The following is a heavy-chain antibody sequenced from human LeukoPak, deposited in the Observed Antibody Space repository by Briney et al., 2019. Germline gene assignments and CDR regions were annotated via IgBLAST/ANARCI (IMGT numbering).Heavy chain of an antibody. J-gene: IGHJ4*02. CDR1: GFTFSNAW. D-gene: IGHD3-22*01. CDR3: AKTPDYYDSSGYLFDY. Sequence: PGGSLRLSCAASGFTFSNAWMSWVRQAPGKGLEWVGRIKSKTDGGTTDYAAPVKGRFTISRDDSKNTLYLQMNSLRAEDTAVYYCAKTPDYYDSSGYLFDYWGQGTLVTVSS. CDR2: IKSKTDGGTT. V-gene: IGHV3-15*01.